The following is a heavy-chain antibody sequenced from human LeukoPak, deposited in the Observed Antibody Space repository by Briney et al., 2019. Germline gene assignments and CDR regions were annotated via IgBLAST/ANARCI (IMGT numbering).Heavy chain of an antibody. CDR1: GFTFTSYA. J-gene: IGHJ4*02. D-gene: IGHD3-10*01. CDR2: ILVILGMT. V-gene: IGHV1-69*04. Sequence: SVRVSCKTSGFTFTSYAITWVRQAPGQGLEWMGRILVILGMTNYAQKLQGRVMITADTSTSTAYMELSSLRSEDTAVYYCARSMVRGMPDYWGQGTLVTVSS. CDR3: ARSMVRGMPDY.